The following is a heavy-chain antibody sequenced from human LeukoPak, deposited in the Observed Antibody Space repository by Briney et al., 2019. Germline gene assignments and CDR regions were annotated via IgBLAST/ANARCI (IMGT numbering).Heavy chain of an antibody. J-gene: IGHJ4*02. CDR3: AKSPLGSCSGVKCYPLDY. Sequence: GGSLRLSCAASGLTFSSYAMSWVRQAPGKGLEWVSAITGSGGSTYYADSVKGRFTISRDNSKNTLYLQMSSLRAEDTAIYYCAKSPLGSCSGVKCYPLDYWGQGTLVTVSS. D-gene: IGHD2-15*01. CDR2: ITGSGGST. CDR1: GLTFSSYA. V-gene: IGHV3-23*01.